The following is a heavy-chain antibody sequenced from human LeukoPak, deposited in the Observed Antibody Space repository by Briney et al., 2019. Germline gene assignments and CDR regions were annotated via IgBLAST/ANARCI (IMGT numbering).Heavy chain of an antibody. D-gene: IGHD3-3*02. CDR2: INPNSGGT. CDR1: GYTFSVYF. Sequence: ASVKVSCQTAGYTFSVYFMHWVRQAPGQGLEWMGWINPNSGGTKYAQRFQGRVTMTRDTCISTVYMALSRLRSDDTAVYYCARVWSIGTNRFDPWGQGTLVSVSS. V-gene: IGHV1-2*02. CDR3: ARVWSIGTNRFDP. J-gene: IGHJ5*02.